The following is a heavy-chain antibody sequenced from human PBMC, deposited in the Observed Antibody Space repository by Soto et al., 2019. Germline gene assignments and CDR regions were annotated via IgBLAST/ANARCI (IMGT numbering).Heavy chain of an antibody. D-gene: IGHD2-2*01. Sequence: ASVKVSCKASGYTFTSYGISWVRQAPGQGLEWMGWISAYNGNTNYAQKLQGRVTMTTDTSTSTAYMELRSLRSDDTAVYYCARSPAYCSSTSCHPRYYFDYWGQGTLVTVSS. V-gene: IGHV1-18*01. J-gene: IGHJ4*02. CDR3: ARSPAYCSSTSCHPRYYFDY. CDR1: GYTFTSYG. CDR2: ISAYNGNT.